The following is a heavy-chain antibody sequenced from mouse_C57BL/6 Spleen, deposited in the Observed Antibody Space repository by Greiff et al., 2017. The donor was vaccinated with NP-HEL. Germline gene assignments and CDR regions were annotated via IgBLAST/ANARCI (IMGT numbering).Heavy chain of an antibody. CDR3: AGSHLSY. Sequence: VQLQQSGAELVRPGTSVKVSCKASGYAFTKYLIEWVKQRPGQGLEWIGVINPGSGGTNDNEKFKGKATLTADKSSSTAYMQLSSLTSEDSAVYFCAGSHLSYWGQGTLVTVSA. D-gene: IGHD6-1*01. CDR2: INPGSGGT. V-gene: IGHV1-54*01. CDR1: GYAFTKYL. J-gene: IGHJ3*01.